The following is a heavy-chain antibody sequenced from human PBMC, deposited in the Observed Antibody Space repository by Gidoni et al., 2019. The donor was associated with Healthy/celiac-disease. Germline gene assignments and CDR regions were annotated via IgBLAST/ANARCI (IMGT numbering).Heavy chain of an antibody. J-gene: IGHJ3*02. D-gene: IGHD2-2*01. CDR3: ARGFVVLRGGDAFDI. CDR1: GGSIRSGGYY. CDR2: IYYSGST. Sequence: QVQLQESGPGLVKPSQTLSLTCTVSGGSIRSGGYYWSWIRQHPGKGLEWIGYIYYSGSTYYNPSLKSRVTISVDTSKNQFSLKLSSVTAADTAVYYCARGFVVLRGGDAFDIWGQGTMVTVSS. V-gene: IGHV4-31*03.